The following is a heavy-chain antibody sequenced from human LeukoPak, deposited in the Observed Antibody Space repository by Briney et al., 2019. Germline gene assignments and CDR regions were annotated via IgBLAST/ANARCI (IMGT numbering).Heavy chain of an antibody. CDR2: IYYSGST. CDR1: GGSISSGGYY. CDR3: ARMHSGYYYFYYYGMDV. D-gene: IGHD3-22*01. Sequence: PSETLSLTCTVSGGSISSGGYYWSWTRQPPGKGLEWIGYIYYSGSTNYNPSLKSRVTISVDTSKNQFSLKLSSVTAADTAVYYCARMHSGYYYFYYYGMDVWGQGTTVTVSS. V-gene: IGHV4-61*08. J-gene: IGHJ6*02.